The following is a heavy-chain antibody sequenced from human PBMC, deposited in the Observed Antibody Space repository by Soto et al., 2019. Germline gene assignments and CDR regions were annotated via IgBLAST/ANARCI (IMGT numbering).Heavy chain of an antibody. CDR1: GFTFSSYG. CDR2: IWYDGSNK. Sequence: GGSLRLSCAASGFTFSSYGMHWVRQAPGKGLEWVAVIWYDGSNKYYADSVKGRFTISRDNSKNTLYLQMNSLRAEDTAVYYCARDSGSYYDFWSPQYYFDYWGRGTLVTVSS. CDR3: ARDSGSYYDFWSPQYYFDY. D-gene: IGHD3-3*01. V-gene: IGHV3-33*01. J-gene: IGHJ4*02.